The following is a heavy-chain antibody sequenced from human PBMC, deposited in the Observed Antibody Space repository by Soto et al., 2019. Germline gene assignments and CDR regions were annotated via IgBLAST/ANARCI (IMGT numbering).Heavy chain of an antibody. V-gene: IGHV3-23*01. Sequence: GGSLRLSCVDSGFSFSSYAMSWVRQAPGKGLEWVSVISGSDGSTYYADSVKGRFTISRDNSKNTLYLHMNSLRAEDTAVYYCAKDRERDAWYEDYWGQGTLVTVSS. D-gene: IGHD6-13*01. CDR1: GFSFSSYA. J-gene: IGHJ4*02. CDR3: AKDRERDAWYEDY. CDR2: ISGSDGST.